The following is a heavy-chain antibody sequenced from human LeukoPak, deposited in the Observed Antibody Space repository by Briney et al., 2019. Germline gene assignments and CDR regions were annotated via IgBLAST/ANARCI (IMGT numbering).Heavy chain of an antibody. CDR2: INPNTGGT. Sequence: ASVKVSCKASGYTFTGYYTHWVRQAPGQGLEWVGWINPNTGGTNYAQKFQGRVTMTRDTSISTAYMELSSLRSEDTAVYYCARDRDYDFWSGSYGYYYYYMDVWGKGTTVTVSS. CDR3: ARDRDYDFWSGSYGYYYYYMDV. J-gene: IGHJ6*03. D-gene: IGHD3-3*01. V-gene: IGHV1-2*02. CDR1: GYTFTGYY.